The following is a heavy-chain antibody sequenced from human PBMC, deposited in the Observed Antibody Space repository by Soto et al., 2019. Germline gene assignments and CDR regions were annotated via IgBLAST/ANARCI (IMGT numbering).Heavy chain of an antibody. Sequence: SQTLSLTCAISGDSVSNNSVAWNWVRQSPSRGLEWLRRTYYRSKWHYDYAPSVRSRITINPDTSKNHFSLQLNSVSPEDAAVYYCARTLRGRGVKYFDDWGQGTLVTVSS. CDR3: ARTLRGRGVKYFDD. V-gene: IGHV6-1*01. D-gene: IGHD3-10*01. CDR1: GDSVSNNSVA. J-gene: IGHJ4*02. CDR2: TYYRSKWHY.